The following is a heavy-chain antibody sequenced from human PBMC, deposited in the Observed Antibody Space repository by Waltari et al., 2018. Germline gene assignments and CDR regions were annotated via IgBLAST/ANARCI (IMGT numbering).Heavy chain of an antibody. CDR2: ISWNSGSI. CDR1: GFTFDDYA. D-gene: IGHD3-22*01. V-gene: IGHV3-9*01. J-gene: IGHJ4*02. CDR3: AKSVYYYDSSGYYYFDY. Sequence: EVQLVESGGGLVQPGRSLRLSCAASGFTFDDYAMHWVRQAPGKGLEWVSGISWNSGSIGYADSVKGRFTISRDNAKNSLYLQMNSLRAEDTALYYCAKSVYYYDSSGYYYFDYWGQGTLVTVSS.